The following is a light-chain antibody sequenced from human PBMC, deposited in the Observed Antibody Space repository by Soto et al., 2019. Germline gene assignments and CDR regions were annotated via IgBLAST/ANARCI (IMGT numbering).Light chain of an antibody. V-gene: IGLV2-14*01. CDR2: EVS. J-gene: IGLJ1*01. Sequence: QSVLTQPASVSGSPGQSITISCTGTSSDVGGYNYVSWYQQHPGKAPKLMIYEVSNRPSGVSNRFSVSKSGNTASLTISGLQAEYEADYYCSSYTSSSTLVFGSGTKLTVL. CDR3: SSYTSSSTLV. CDR1: SSDVGGYNY.